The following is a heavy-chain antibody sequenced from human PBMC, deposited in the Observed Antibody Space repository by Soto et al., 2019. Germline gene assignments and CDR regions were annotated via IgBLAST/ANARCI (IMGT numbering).Heavy chain of an antibody. CDR3: ARGSAYCSGGSCYGSFDP. CDR1: GYYFTSYW. V-gene: IGHV5-10-1*01. J-gene: IGHJ5*02. D-gene: IGHD2-15*01. Sequence: PGESLKISCKASGYYFTSYWITWVRQMPGKGLEWMGRIDPSDSYTSYSPSFQGHVTISADKSITTAYLQWSSLKASDTAMYYCARGSAYCSGGSCYGSFDPWGQGTLVTVSS. CDR2: IDPSDSYT.